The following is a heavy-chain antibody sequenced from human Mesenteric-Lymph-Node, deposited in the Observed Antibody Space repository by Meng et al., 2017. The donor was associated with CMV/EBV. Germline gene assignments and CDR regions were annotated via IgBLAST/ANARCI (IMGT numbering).Heavy chain of an antibody. D-gene: IGHD4-17*01. CDR3: TRGYGSSD. CDR1: GYDFSFFD. V-gene: IGHV1-8*03. CDR2: VSPTSGTS. J-gene: IGHJ4*02. Sequence: ASVKVSCKASGYDFSFFDIHWVRQAPGQGLEYVGRVSPTSGTSGYAQQFQDRVTISCDTSTSTAYLELSGLTSKDTAMYYCTRGYGSSDWGQGTLVTVSS.